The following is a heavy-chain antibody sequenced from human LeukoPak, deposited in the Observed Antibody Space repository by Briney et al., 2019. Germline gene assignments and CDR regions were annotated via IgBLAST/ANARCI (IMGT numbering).Heavy chain of an antibody. CDR2: IYYSGST. CDR3: ARDGSAMVEYWFDP. D-gene: IGHD5-18*01. V-gene: IGHV4-39*02. J-gene: IGHJ5*02. Sequence: SETLSLTCTVSGGSISSSSYYWGWIRQPPGKGLEWIGSIYYSGSTYYNPSLKSRVTISVGTSKNQFSLKLSSVTAADTAVYYCARDGSAMVEYWFDPWGQGTLVTVSS. CDR1: GGSISSSSYY.